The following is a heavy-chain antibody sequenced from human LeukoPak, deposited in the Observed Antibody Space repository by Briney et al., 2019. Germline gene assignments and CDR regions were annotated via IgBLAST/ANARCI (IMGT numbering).Heavy chain of an antibody. V-gene: IGHV1-18*01. CDR1: GYTFTSYG. CDR3: ARDPRIFGVASLTDY. J-gene: IGHJ4*02. D-gene: IGHD3-3*01. CDR2: ISAYNGNT. Sequence: GASVKVSCKASGYTFTSYGISWVRQALGQGLEWMGWISAYNGNTNYAQKLQGRVTMTTDTSTSTAYMELRSLRSDDTAVCYCARDPRIFGVASLTDYWGQGTLVTVSS.